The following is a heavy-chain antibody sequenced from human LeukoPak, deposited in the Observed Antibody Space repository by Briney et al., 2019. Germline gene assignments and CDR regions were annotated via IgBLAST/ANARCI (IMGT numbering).Heavy chain of an antibody. J-gene: IGHJ4*02. CDR3: TTSGGYSGYDHDY. Sequence: GGSLRLSCAASGFTFSNAWMSWVRQAPGKGLEWVGRIKSKTDGGTTDYAAPVKGRFTISRDDSKNTLYLQMNSLKTEGTAVYCCTTSGGYSGYDHDYWGQGTLVTVSS. CDR2: IKSKTDGGTT. CDR1: GFTFSNAW. D-gene: IGHD5-12*01. V-gene: IGHV3-15*01.